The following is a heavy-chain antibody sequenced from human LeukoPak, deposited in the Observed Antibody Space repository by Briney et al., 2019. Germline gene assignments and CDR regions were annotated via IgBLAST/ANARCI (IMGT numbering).Heavy chain of an antibody. CDR2: IIPILGIA. V-gene: IGHV1-69*04. D-gene: IGHD6-19*01. Sequence: SVKVSCKASGGTFSSYAISWVRQAPGQGLEWMGRIIPILGIANYAQKFQGRVTITADKSTSTAYMELSSLRSEDTAVYYCARHPHIAVATDYWGQGTLVTVSS. J-gene: IGHJ4*02. CDR3: ARHPHIAVATDY. CDR1: GGTFSSYA.